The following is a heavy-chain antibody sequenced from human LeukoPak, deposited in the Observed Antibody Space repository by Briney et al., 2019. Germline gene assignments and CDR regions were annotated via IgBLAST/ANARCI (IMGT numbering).Heavy chain of an antibody. D-gene: IGHD3-10*01. CDR2: ISYDGSIK. V-gene: IGHV3-30*03. J-gene: IGHJ6*03. CDR3: ARGGSGSSPLMRGFHYYYYMDV. CDR1: GFTLSYYG. Sequence: GRSLRLSCAASGFTLSYYGMHWVRQAPGRGLEWVAVISYDGSIKYYADSVKGRFTISRDNSKNTLYLQMNSLRAEDTAVYYCARGGSGSSPLMRGFHYYYYMDVWGKGTTVTISS.